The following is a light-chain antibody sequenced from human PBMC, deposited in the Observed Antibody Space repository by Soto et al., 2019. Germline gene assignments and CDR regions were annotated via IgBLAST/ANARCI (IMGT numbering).Light chain of an antibody. J-gene: IGKJ2*01. CDR1: QSISNW. CDR3: QQYNSLSHT. V-gene: IGKV1-5*03. CDR2: KAS. Sequence: DIQMTQSPSTLSASVGDTVTITCRASQSISNWLAWYQQKPGKAPKVLIYKASNLESGVPSRFSGSGSGTEFTLTISSVQPDDFATYYCQQYNSLSHTFGQGTKLEIK.